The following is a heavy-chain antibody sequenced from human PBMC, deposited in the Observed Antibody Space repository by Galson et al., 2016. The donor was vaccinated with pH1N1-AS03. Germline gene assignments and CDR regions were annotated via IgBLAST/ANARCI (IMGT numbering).Heavy chain of an antibody. V-gene: IGHV3-30*18. CDR3: AKDPASGEVWDICGALNWFDP. Sequence: SLRLSCAASGFTFSSYGMHWVRQAPGKGLEWVAVISYDGSNKYYADSVKGRFTISRDNSKNTLYLQMNSLRAEDTAVYYCAKDPASGEVWDICGALNWFDPWGQGTLVTVSS. CDR2: ISYDGSNK. CDR1: GFTFSSYG. D-gene: IGHD3-16*01. J-gene: IGHJ5*02.